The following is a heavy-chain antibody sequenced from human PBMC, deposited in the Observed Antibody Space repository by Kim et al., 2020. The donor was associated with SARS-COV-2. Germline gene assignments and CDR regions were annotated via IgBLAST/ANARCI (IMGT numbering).Heavy chain of an antibody. CDR1: GCTFSSYG. D-gene: IGHD5-18*01. J-gene: IGHJ6*02. CDR2: VSYDGSNK. Sequence: GGSLRLSCTASGCTFSSYGMHWGRQAPGKGLGWVAVVSYDGSNKYYADSVKGRFTISRDNSKNTLYLQMNSLRAEDTAVYYWSKDLYRRVATAMGVPYYYDGTDGSGQGTTVTVSS. V-gene: IGHV3-30*18. CDR3: SKDLYRRVATAMGVPYYYDGTDG.